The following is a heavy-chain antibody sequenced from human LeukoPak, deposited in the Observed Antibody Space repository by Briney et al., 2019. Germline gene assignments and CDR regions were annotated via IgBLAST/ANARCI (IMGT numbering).Heavy chain of an antibody. V-gene: IGHV3-30*04. J-gene: IGHJ3*02. CDR1: GFPFNSFT. Sequence: PGRSLRLPCAASGFPFNSFTMHWVRQAPGKGLEWVALITYDGSASYYSDSVKGRFSVSRDNSKSTLDLQMNSLRADDTAVYYCARDGKSGSEDGFDIWGQGTVVTVSS. D-gene: IGHD1-26*01. CDR3: ARDGKSGSEDGFDI. CDR2: ITYDGSAS.